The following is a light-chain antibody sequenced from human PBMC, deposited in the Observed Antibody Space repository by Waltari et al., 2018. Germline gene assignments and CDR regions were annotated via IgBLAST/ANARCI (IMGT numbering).Light chain of an antibody. CDR2: DVI. Sequence: QSALTQPASVSGSPGQSITISCTGTSSDVGDYNYVSWYQQHPGKAPKIILYDVIKRPSGVSKRFSGAKSGNTASLTISGLQAEDEADYYCCSYAGSSTPVVSGGGTKLTVL. J-gene: IGLJ2*01. V-gene: IGLV2-23*02. CDR1: SSDVGDYNY. CDR3: CSYAGSSTPVV.